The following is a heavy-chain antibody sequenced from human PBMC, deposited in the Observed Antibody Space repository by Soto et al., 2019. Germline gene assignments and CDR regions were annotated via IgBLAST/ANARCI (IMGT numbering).Heavy chain of an antibody. CDR1: GFSFSDFG. V-gene: IGHV3-30*18. CDR3: VKGEYYYDSSGYYPFDY. J-gene: IGHJ4*02. D-gene: IGHD3-22*01. Sequence: GGSLRLSCAGSGFSFSDFGMHWVRQAPGKGLEWVAVISYDGSNKNYADPVKGRFTISRDNSKNTVYLQMSSLRVEDTAVYYCVKGEYYYDSSGYYPFDYWGQGTLVTVSS. CDR2: ISYDGSNK.